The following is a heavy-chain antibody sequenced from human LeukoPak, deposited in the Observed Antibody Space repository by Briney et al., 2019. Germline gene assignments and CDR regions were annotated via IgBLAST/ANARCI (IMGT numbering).Heavy chain of an antibody. D-gene: IGHD3-10*01. J-gene: IGHJ5*02. V-gene: IGHV1-18*01. CDR3: AREVTMVRGVITSFDNWFDP. CDR2: ISAYNGNT. Sequence: GASVKVSCKASGYTFTSYGISWVRQAPGQGLEWMGWISAYNGNTDYAQKLQGRVTMTTDTSTSTAYMELRSLRSDDTAVYYCAREVTMVRGVITSFDNWFDPWGQGTLVTVSS. CDR1: GYTFTSYG.